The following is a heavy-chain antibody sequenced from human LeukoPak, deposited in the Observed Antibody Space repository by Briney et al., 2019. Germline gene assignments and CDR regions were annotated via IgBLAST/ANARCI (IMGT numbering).Heavy chain of an antibody. CDR1: GGSFSGYY. J-gene: IGHJ4*02. D-gene: IGHD6-13*01. CDR2: INHRGST. V-gene: IGHV4-34*01. Sequence: SETLSLTCAVYGGSFSGYYWSWIRQPPGKGLEWIGEINHRGSTNYNPSLKSRVTISVDTSKNQFSLKLSSVTAADTAVYYCARGYSYGYQRYSSSWYPGYWGQGTPVTVSS. CDR3: ARGYSYGYQRYSSSWYPGY.